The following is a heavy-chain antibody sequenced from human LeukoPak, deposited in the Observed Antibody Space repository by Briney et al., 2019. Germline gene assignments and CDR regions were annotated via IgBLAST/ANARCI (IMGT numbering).Heavy chain of an antibody. V-gene: IGHV3-7*05. CDR2: IKQDGSDK. CDR1: GFTFSQYW. D-gene: IGHD4-17*01. J-gene: IGHJ4*02. CDR3: VRDPAYGAIDY. Sequence: QSGGSLRLSCAASGFTFSQYWMSWVRLAPGRGPEWVAHIKQDGSDKYYVDSVKGRFTISRDNSKNSLYQEMNSLRADDTAVYYCVRDPAYGAIDYWGQGTLVTVSS.